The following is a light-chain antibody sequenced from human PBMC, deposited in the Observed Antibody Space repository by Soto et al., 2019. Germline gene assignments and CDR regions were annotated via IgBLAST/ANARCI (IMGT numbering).Light chain of an antibody. CDR1: SSDVGGHDF. CDR3: CSYAGSSTMI. V-gene: IGLV2-11*01. Sequence: QSVLTQPRSVSGSPGQSVTISCTGTSSDVGGHDFVSWYQQHPGKAPKLLIYDVTKRPSGVPGRFSGSKSGNTASLTISGLQAVDEADYHCCSYAGSSTMIFGGGTKLTVL. CDR2: DVT. J-gene: IGLJ2*01.